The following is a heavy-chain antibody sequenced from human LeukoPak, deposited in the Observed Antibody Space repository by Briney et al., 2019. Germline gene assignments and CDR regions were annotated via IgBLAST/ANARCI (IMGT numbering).Heavy chain of an antibody. CDR1: GGTFSSYA. J-gene: IGHJ4*02. D-gene: IGHD1-1*01. V-gene: IGHV1-69*13. Sequence: SVKVSCKDSGGTFSSYAISWVRQAPGQGLEWMGGIIPIFGTANYAQKFQGRVTITADESTSTAYMELSSLRSEDTAVYYCARDATSERRVVPTLDYWGQGTLVTVSS. CDR2: IIPIFGTA. CDR3: ARDATSERRVVPTLDY.